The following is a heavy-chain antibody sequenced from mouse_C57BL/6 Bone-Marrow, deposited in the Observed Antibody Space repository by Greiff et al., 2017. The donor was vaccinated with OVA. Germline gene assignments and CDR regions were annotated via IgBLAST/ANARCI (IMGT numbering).Heavy chain of an antibody. CDR2: ISDGGSYT. V-gene: IGHV5-4*01. CDR1: GFTFSSYA. Sequence: EVQRVESGGGLVKPGGSLKLSCAASGFTFSSYAMSWVRQTPEKRLEWVATISDGGSYTYYPDNVKGRFTISRDNAKNNLYMQMSHLKYEDTAMYYCARVPFDYDSRWGQGTLVTVSA. J-gene: IGHJ3*01. D-gene: IGHD2-4*01. CDR3: ARVPFDYDSR.